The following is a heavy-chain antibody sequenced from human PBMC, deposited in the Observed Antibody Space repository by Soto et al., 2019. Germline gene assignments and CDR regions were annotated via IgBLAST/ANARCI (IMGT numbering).Heavy chain of an antibody. V-gene: IGHV4-59*01. CDR1: GGSISSYY. CDR2: IYYSGST. J-gene: IGHJ6*02. CDR3: SRGGNWNYQGDLWYYYYGMDV. Sequence: PSETLSLTCTVSGGSISSYYWSWIRQSPGKGLEWIGYIYYSGSTNYNPPLKSRVTISVDTSKNQFSLKLSSVTAADTAVYYCSRGGNWNYQGDLWYYYYGMDVWGQGTTVTVSS. D-gene: IGHD1-7*01.